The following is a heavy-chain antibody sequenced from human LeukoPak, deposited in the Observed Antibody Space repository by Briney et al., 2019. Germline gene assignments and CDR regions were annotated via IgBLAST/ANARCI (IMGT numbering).Heavy chain of an antibody. CDR1: GGSFTDYY. V-gene: IGHV4-34*01. CDR3: ARGNPRRVYYYYGMDV. Sequence: SETLSLTCAVYGGSFTDYYWSWIRQPPGKGLEWIGEINHSGSTNYNPSLKSRVTISVDTSKNQFSLKLSSVTAADTAVYYCARGNPRRVYYYYGMDVWGQGTTVTVSS. D-gene: IGHD4-23*01. J-gene: IGHJ6*02. CDR2: INHSGST.